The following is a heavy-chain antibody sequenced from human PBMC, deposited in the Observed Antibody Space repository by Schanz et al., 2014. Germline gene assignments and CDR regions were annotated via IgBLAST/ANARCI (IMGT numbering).Heavy chain of an antibody. CDR2: INVGNGNM. V-gene: IGHV1-3*01. CDR3: ARAKRFGDMDV. J-gene: IGHJ6*02. D-gene: IGHD3-10*01. CDR1: GYTFTSDS. Sequence: QVQLVQSGAEVKKPGASVKVSCKASGYTFTSDSMHWVRQAPGQGLEWMGWINVGNGNMKYSQKFQGRVTITRDTSASTAYMELTSLRSEDTAVYFCARAKRFGDMDVWGQGTTVTVSS.